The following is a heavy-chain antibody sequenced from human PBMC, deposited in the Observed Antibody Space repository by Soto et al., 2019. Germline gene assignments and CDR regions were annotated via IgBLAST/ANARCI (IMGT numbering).Heavy chain of an antibody. Sequence: PGGSLRLSCAASGFTFSSYAMSWVRQAPGKGLEWVSAISGSGGDTYYADSVKGRFTISRDNSKNTLYLQMNSLRAEDTAVYYCAKHESGYSGYDSFDYWGQGTLVTVSS. CDR3: AKHESGYSGYDSFDY. D-gene: IGHD5-12*01. CDR1: GFTFSSYA. V-gene: IGHV3-23*01. CDR2: ISGSGGDT. J-gene: IGHJ4*02.